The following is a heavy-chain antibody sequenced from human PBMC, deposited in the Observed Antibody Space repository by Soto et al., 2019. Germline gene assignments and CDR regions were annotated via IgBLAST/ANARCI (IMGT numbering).Heavy chain of an antibody. CDR2: IRGSGETT. Sequence: EVELLESGGGLVQPGGSLRLSCAASGFTSSNYATSWVRQSPGKGLEWLSSIRGSGETTYYADSVKGRVTISRDNDKNTLYLQINSLTAGDTAVYYCAKGGTTTNIILDSWGPGTPVTVSA. D-gene: IGHD1-1*01. V-gene: IGHV3-23*01. CDR1: GFTSSNYA. J-gene: IGHJ4*02. CDR3: AKGGTTTNIILDS.